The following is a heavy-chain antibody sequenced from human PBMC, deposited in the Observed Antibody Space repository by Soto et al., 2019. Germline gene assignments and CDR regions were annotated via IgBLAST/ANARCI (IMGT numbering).Heavy chain of an antibody. D-gene: IGHD2-2*01. Sequence: ASETLSLTCTGSGGSISSGGYYWSWIRQHPGKGLEWIGYIYYSGSNYYNPSLKSRVTISVDTSKNQFSLKLSSVTAADTAVYYCAREGGVPAAIWFDPWGQGTLVTVSS. CDR3: AREGGVPAAIWFDP. CDR1: GGSISSGGYY. CDR2: IYYSGSN. J-gene: IGHJ5*02. V-gene: IGHV4-31*03.